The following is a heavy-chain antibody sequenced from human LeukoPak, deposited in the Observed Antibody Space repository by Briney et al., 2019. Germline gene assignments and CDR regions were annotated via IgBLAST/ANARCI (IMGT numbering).Heavy chain of an antibody. Sequence: GRSLRLSCAASGFTFSSYDMHWVRQAPGKGLEWVAVISYDGSNKYYADSVKGRFTISRDNSKNTLYLQMNSLRAEDTAVYYCAKPGIAAASTSPNWFDPWGQGTLVTVSS. CDR2: ISYDGSNK. D-gene: IGHD6-13*01. CDR1: GFTFSSYD. J-gene: IGHJ5*02. CDR3: AKPGIAAASTSPNWFDP. V-gene: IGHV3-30*18.